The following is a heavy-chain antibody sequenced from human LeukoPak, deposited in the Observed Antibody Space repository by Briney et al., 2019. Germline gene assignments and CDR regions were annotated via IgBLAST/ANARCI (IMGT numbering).Heavy chain of an antibody. V-gene: IGHV4-34*01. Sequence: SETLSLTCAVYGGSFSGYYWSWIRQPPGKGLEWIGEINHSGSTNYNPSLKSRVTISVETSKNPLSLKLSSVTAADTAVYYCARGAMVRGIITYYYYYYMDVWGKGTTVTVSS. CDR2: INHSGST. D-gene: IGHD3-10*01. CDR3: ARGAMVRGIITYYYYYYMDV. CDR1: GGSFSGYY. J-gene: IGHJ6*03.